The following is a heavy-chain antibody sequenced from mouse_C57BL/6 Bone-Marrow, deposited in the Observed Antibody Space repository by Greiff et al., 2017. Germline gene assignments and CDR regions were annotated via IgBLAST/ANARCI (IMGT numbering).Heavy chain of an antibody. CDR2: IDPSDSYT. V-gene: IGHV1-50*01. CDR3: ARETTVVDLYFDV. CDR1: GYTFTSYW. Sequence: VKLQQPGAELVKPGASVKLSCKASGYTFTSYWIGEIDPSDSYTIYNQKFQGKATLTVATSSSTAYMQPSSLTSEDTAISYGARETTVVDLYFDVEDTGTTVSVTS. J-gene: IGHJ1*03. D-gene: IGHD1-1*01.